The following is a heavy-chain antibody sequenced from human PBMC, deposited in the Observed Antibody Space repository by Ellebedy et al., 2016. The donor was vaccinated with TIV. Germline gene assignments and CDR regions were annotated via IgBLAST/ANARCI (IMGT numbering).Heavy chain of an antibody. J-gene: IGHJ4*02. CDR3: ARGVIPTTGIQPNFDY. CDR1: GYTFTSYG. D-gene: IGHD1-1*01. V-gene: IGHV1-18*01. Sequence: AASVKVSCKASGYTFTSYGISWVRQAPGQGLEWMGWISAYNGNTNYAQKLQGRVTMTTDTSTSTAYMELRSLRSDDTAVYYCARGVIPTTGIQPNFDYWGQGTLVTVSS. CDR2: ISAYNGNT.